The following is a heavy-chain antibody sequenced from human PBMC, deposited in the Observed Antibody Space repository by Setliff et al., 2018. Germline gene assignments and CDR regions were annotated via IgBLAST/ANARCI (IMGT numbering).Heavy chain of an antibody. J-gene: IGHJ3*02. D-gene: IGHD2-2*01. Sequence: ASVKVSCKASGYTFTSYGISWVRQAPGQGLEWMGWISAYNGYIIYAQKLQGRVTMTTDTSTGTAYMEVRSLRSDDTAVYYCARAPGTVVVPASRSAFDIWGQGTMVTVSS. CDR1: GYTFTSYG. V-gene: IGHV1-18*01. CDR3: ARAPGTVVVPASRSAFDI. CDR2: ISAYNGYI.